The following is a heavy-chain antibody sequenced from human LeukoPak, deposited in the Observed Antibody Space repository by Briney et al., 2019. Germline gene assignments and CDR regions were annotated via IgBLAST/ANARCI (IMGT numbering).Heavy chain of an antibody. V-gene: IGHV3-48*01. D-gene: IGHD1-20*01. CDR2: ISSSSSTI. Sequence: PGGSLRLSCAASGFTFSSYSMNWVRQAPGKGLEWVSYISSSSSTIYYADSVKGRFTTSRDNSKNTLFLQMNSLRAEDTAVYYCARDPPRYNWNDGDYWGQGTLVTVSS. CDR3: ARDPPRYNWNDGDY. CDR1: GFTFSSYS. J-gene: IGHJ4*02.